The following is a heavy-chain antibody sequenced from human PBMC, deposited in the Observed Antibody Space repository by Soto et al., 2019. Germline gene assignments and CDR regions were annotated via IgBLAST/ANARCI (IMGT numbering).Heavy chain of an antibody. CDR3: ARTGMEWSPRSVTPLDY. J-gene: IGHJ4*02. D-gene: IGHD3-3*01. CDR2: IYYSGST. Sequence: PSETLSLTVSVSGGSSSSGDYYWSSIRQPPWKGLEWIVYIYYSGSTYYNPSLKSRVTISVDTSKNQFSLKLSSVTAADTALYYCARTGMEWSPRSVTPLDYWGQGTLVTVSS. V-gene: IGHV4-30-4*01. CDR1: GGSSSSGDYY.